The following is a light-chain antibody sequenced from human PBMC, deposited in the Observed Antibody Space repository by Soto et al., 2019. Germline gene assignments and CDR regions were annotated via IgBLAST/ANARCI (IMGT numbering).Light chain of an antibody. CDR1: QSVSSSY. J-gene: IGKJ2*01. V-gene: IGKV3-20*01. CDR3: QQYSSSPPYT. Sequence: EIVLTQSPGTLSLSPGERATLSCRAIQSVSSSYLAWYQQKPGQAPRLLIYGASSRATGIPDRFSGSGSGTDFPLTIGRLEPEDFAVYYCQQYSSSPPYTFGQGTKLEIK. CDR2: GAS.